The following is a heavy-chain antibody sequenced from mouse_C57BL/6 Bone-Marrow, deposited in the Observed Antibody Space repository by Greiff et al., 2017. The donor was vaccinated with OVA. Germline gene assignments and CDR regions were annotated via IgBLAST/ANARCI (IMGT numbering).Heavy chain of an antibody. CDR1: GFKIKDYY. J-gene: IGHJ3*01. CDR2: IDPEDGDT. D-gene: IGHD2-3*01. Sequence: EVKLVESGAELVRPGASVKLSCTASGFKIKDYYMHWVKQRPEQGLEWIGRIDPEDGDTEYAPQFQGKATMTADTSSNTASMQLSSLTSDVTAVYYGTYDCYYFWFAYWGQGTLVTVSA. CDR3: TYDCYYFWFAY. V-gene: IGHV14-1*01.